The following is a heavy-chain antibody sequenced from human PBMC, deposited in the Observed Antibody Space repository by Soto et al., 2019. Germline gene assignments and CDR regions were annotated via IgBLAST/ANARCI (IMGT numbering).Heavy chain of an antibody. CDR2: IKSKTDGGTT. V-gene: IGHV3-15*01. Sequence: GGSLRLSCAASGFTFSNAWMSWVRQAPGKGLEWVGRIKSKTDGGTTDYAAPVKGRFTISRDDSKNTLYLQMNSLKTEDTAVYYCTTEYCTNGVCYTTAQFDQFDYWGQGTLVTVSS. D-gene: IGHD2-8*01. J-gene: IGHJ4*02. CDR3: TTEYCTNGVCYTTAQFDQFDY. CDR1: GFTFSNAW.